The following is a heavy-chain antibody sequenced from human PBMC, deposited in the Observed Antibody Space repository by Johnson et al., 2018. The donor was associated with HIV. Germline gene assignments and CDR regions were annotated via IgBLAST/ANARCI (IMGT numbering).Heavy chain of an antibody. D-gene: IGHD5/OR15-5a*01. V-gene: IGHV3-23*04. CDR3: ARVGIALPRVRSYDI. J-gene: IGHJ3*02. Sequence: MLLVESGGGLVQPGGSLRLSCAASGFSFSSYAMSWVRQAPGKGLEWVSAISGSGGSTYYADSVKGRFTISRDNSKNTLYLQMNSLRAEYTAVYYCARVGIALPRVRSYDIWGTGTMVTVSS. CDR1: GFSFSSYA. CDR2: ISGSGGST.